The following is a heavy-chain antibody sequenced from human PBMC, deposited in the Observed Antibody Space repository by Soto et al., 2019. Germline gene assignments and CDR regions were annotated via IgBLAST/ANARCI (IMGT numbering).Heavy chain of an antibody. CDR3: ARGWATNWFDP. CDR2: MNPESGHT. D-gene: IGHD7-27*01. Sequence: QVQLVQSGAEVKKPGASVKVSCKSSGYTFSIYDINWVRQAAGQGLEWVGWMNPESGHTAYAQKFEGRVTMTRDTSTSTAYTELSSLRSEDTAVYYCARGWATNWFDPWGQGTLVTVSS. CDR1: GYTFSIYD. V-gene: IGHV1-8*01. J-gene: IGHJ5*02.